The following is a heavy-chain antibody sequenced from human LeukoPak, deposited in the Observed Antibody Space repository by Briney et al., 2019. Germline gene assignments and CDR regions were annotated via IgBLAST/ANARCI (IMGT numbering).Heavy chain of an antibody. D-gene: IGHD3-3*01. CDR1: GYTFTSYG. V-gene: IGHV1-18*01. CDR2: FSASNGNT. Sequence: ASVKVSCKASGYTFTSYGTSWGQQPPGQGLEWMEWFSASNGNTNYAQKLQGRVTMTTDTSTSTAYMELRSLRSDDTAVYYCARTVATGPFYDFWSGYYLLDYWGQGTLVTVSS. J-gene: IGHJ4*02. CDR3: ARTVATGPFYDFWSGYYLLDY.